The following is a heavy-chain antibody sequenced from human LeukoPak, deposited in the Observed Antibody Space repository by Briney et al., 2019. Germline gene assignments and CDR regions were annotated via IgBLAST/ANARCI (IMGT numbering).Heavy chain of an antibody. CDR1: GFTFSSYG. D-gene: IGHD3-10*01. J-gene: IGHJ6*03. CDR3: AREVNYDYYYYMDV. CDR2: IYHSGST. V-gene: IGHV4-4*02. Sequence: GSLRLSCAASGFTFSSYGMHWVRQPPGKGLEWIGEIYHSGSTNYNPSLKSRVTISVDKSKNQFSLKLSSVTAADTAVYYCAREVNYDYYYYMDVWGKGTTVTVSS.